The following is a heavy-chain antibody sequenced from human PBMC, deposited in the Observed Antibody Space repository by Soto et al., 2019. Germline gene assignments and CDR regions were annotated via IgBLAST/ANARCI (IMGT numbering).Heavy chain of an antibody. V-gene: IGHV1-18*01. CDR3: ARDGSQPDIVVVPAANDYYYGMDV. Sequence: ASVKVSCKASGYTFTSYGISWVRQAPGQGLEWMGWISAYNGNTNYAQKLQGRVTTTTDTSTSTAYMALRSLRSDDTAVYYCARDGSQPDIVVVPAANDYYYGMDVWGQGTTVTVSS. J-gene: IGHJ6*02. D-gene: IGHD2-2*01. CDR2: ISAYNGNT. CDR1: GYTFTSYG.